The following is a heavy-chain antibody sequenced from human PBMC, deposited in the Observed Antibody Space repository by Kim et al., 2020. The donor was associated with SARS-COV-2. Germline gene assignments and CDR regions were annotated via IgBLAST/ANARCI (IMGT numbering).Heavy chain of an antibody. V-gene: IGHV1-2*02. D-gene: IGHD2-21*02. Sequence: ASVKVSCKASGYTFTAYLIHWMRQAPGQGLEWMGWIYPKNGVTTYAQKFQGRVTMTRDTSINTVYMELSGLNYDDTAVYFCGRETAGTYYSDYWGQGTLVTVSS. CDR2: IYPKNGVT. J-gene: IGHJ4*02. CDR3: GRETAGTYYSDY. CDR1: GYTFTAYL.